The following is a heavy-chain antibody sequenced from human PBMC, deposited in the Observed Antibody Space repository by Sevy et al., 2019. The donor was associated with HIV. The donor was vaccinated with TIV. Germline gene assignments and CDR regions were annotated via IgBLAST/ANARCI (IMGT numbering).Heavy chain of an antibody. J-gene: IGHJ4*02. V-gene: IGHV3-23*01. CDR3: AREGCTKPHDY. Sequence: GGSLRLSCAASGFTFSKYSLSWVRQPPGKGLEWVSTLYFGCGEINYATSVKGRFTISRDNSKSSVYLQMNNLRPEDTAVYYCAREGCTKPHDYWGQGTLVTVSS. CDR2: LYFGCGEI. CDR1: GFTFSKYS. D-gene: IGHD2-8*01.